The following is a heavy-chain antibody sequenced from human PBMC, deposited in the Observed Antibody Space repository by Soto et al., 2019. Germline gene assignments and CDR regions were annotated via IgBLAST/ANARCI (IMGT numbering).Heavy chain of an antibody. V-gene: IGHV4-4*07. Sequence: LSLTCAVSGGSISSYYWSWIRQTAGKGLEWIGRIYPSGNTNYNPSLKSRVTMSIDTSKNQLSLKLRSVTAADTAVYFCAGDEGYYYSGVDVWGQGTAVTVSS. CDR3: AGDEGYYYSGVDV. CDR1: GGSISSYY. J-gene: IGHJ6*02. CDR2: IYPSGNT.